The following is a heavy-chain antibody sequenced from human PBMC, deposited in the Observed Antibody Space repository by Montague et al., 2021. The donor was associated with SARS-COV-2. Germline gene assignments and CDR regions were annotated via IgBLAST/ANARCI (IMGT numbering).Heavy chain of an antibody. CDR3: ARDSRSSCPPFY. CDR1: GFTFSSYN. Sequence: SLRLSCAASGFTFSSYNMNWVRQAPGKGLEWLSYINNDNTATYYXDSVKGRFTISRDNAKNSLYLQMNSLRAEDTAVYYCARDSRSSCPPFYWGQGTLVIVSS. D-gene: IGHD2-2*01. V-gene: IGHV3-48*04. J-gene: IGHJ4*02. CDR2: INNDNTAT.